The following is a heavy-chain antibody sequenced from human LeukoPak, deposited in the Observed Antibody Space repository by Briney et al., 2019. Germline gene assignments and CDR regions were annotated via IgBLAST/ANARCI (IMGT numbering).Heavy chain of an antibody. CDR1: GXTFXDYY. CDR3: ARGHQLTIFGVVSH. V-gene: IGHV3-11*01. CDR2: ISSSGSTI. J-gene: IGHJ4*02. D-gene: IGHD3-3*01. Sequence: PGGSLRLSCAASGXTFXDYYMSWIRQAXXXXXXXXSYISSSGSTIYYADSVKGRFTISRDNAKNSLYLQMNSLRAEDAAVYYCARGHQLTIFGVVSHWGQGTLVTVSS.